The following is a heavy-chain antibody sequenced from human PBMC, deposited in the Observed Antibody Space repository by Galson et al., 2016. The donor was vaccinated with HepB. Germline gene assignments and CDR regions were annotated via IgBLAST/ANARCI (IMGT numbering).Heavy chain of an antibody. CDR2: STTDDYMT. D-gene: IGHD3-16*01. CDR3: ARVGGEWPLEY. CDR1: GFALGTYW. J-gene: IGHJ4*02. Sequence: SLRLSCAASGFALGTYWIHWVRQVPGKGLVWVSRSTTDDYMTRYADSVKGRFTISRDNAKKSLYLQMNSLRVEDTAVFYCARVGGEWPLEYWGQGTLVTVSS. V-gene: IGHV3-74*01.